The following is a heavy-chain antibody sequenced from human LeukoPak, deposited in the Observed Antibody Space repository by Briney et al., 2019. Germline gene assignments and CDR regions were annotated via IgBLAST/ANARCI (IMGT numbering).Heavy chain of an antibody. V-gene: IGHV3-74*01. D-gene: IGHD1-26*01. CDR2: IRGDGSLL. CDR1: GFDFSSHW. J-gene: IGHJ4*02. Sequence: GGSLRLSCEASGFDFSSHWMHWVRQAPGKGLVWISNIRGDGSLLGYADSVKGRFTISRDNAKNTLFLHMTSLRAEDTAVYYCARDEVGAPPIDYWGQGALVTVSS. CDR3: ARDEVGAPPIDY.